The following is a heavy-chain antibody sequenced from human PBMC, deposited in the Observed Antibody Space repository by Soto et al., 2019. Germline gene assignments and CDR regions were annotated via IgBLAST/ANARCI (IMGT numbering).Heavy chain of an antibody. V-gene: IGHV1-69*02. D-gene: IGHD1-26*01. Sequence: QVQLVQSGAEVKKPGSSVKVSCKASGGTFSSYTISWVRQAPGQGLEWMGRIIPILGIANYAQKFQGRVTSPADKSTSTAYMELRSLRSEDTAVYYCASAEGWELNFDSWGQGTLFTVSS. J-gene: IGHJ4*02. CDR2: IIPILGIA. CDR1: GGTFSSYT. CDR3: ASAEGWELNFDS.